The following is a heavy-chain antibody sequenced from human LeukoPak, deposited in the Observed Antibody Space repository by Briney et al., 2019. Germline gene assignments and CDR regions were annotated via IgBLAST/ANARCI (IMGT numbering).Heavy chain of an antibody. V-gene: IGHV3-9*01. D-gene: IGHD4-23*01. CDR2: ISWNSGSI. Sequence: GGSLRLSCAGSGFIFNNYAMHWVRQPPGKGLEWVSGISWNSGSIDYADSVKGRFTISRDNAKNSLYLQMNSLRVEDTAFYYCEKDTRRPYPGGPTPASPPWAQGPLVTVSS. J-gene: IGHJ5*02. CDR1: GFIFNNYA. CDR3: EKDTRRPYPGGPTPASPP.